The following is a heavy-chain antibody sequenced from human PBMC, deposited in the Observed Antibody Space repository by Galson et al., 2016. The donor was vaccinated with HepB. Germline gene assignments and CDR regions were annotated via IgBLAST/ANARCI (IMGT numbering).Heavy chain of an antibody. CDR2: ISGPGSGSTT. J-gene: IGHJ4*02. D-gene: IGHD3-3*02. CDR1: GFTFTSYA. V-gene: IGHV3-23*01. CDR3: AKGTTSSMSRGPNDF. Sequence: SLRLSCAASGFTFTSYAMNWVRQAPGKGLEWISVISGPGSGSTTHYADSVKGRFTISRDNSYNTVYLEMNSLRVADTAVYFCAKGTTSSMSRGPNDFWGQGTLVTVSS.